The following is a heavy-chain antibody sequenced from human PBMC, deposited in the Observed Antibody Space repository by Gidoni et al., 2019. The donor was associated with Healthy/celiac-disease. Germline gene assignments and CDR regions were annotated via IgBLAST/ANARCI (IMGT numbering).Heavy chain of an antibody. D-gene: IGHD3-3*01. J-gene: IGHJ4*02. CDR3: ARGPYYDFWSGYYLHGASYYFDY. V-gene: IGHV3-30*03. Sequence: QVQLVESGGGVVQPGRSLRLSCAASGFTFSSYGMHWVRQAPGKGLEWVAVISYDGSNKYYADSVKGRFTISRDNSKNTLYLQMNSLRAEDTAVYYCARGPYYDFWSGYYLHGASYYFDYWGQGTLVTVSS. CDR1: GFTFSSYG. CDR2: ISYDGSNK.